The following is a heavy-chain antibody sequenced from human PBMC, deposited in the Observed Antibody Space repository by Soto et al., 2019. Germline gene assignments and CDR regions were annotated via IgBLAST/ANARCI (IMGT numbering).Heavy chain of an antibody. V-gene: IGHV3-9*01. CDR2: ISWKSGSI. Sequence: EVQLVESGGDLVQPGRSLRLSCAASGFSFGDYARHWVRQAPGKGLVWVSGISWKSGSIGYADSVKGRFTISRDNAKNSLYLLMSSLRAEDTALYYCAKSTGGTANGLDVWGQGTTVTVSS. CDR1: GFSFGDYA. CDR3: AKSTGGTANGLDV. J-gene: IGHJ6*02. D-gene: IGHD2-8*02.